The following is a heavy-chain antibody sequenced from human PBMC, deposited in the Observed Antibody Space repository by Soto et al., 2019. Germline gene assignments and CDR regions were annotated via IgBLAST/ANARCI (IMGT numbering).Heavy chain of an antibody. CDR3: VKEESDQLAYIAN. J-gene: IGHJ4*02. CDR2: ISSSGGST. V-gene: IGHV3-23*01. Sequence: EVQLLESGGGLVQPGGSLRLSCAASGFTFSNYAMSWVRQAPGKGLEWVSAISSSGGSTYYADSVKGRFTISRDNSKNTLHVHMNSLRAEDTAVYYCVKEESDQLAYIANWGQGALVTVSS. D-gene: IGHD2-2*01. CDR1: GFTFSNYA.